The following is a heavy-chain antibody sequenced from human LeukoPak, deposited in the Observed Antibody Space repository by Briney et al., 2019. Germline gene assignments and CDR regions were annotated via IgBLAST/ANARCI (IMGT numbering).Heavy chain of an antibody. CDR3: AGFSPGSSS. J-gene: IGHJ5*02. Sequence: PSETLSLTCTVSGGSISSSSYYWGWIRQPPGKGLEWIGSIYYSGSTYYNPSLKSRVTISVDTSKNQFSLKLSSVTAADTAVYYCAGFSPGSSSWGQGTLVTVSS. D-gene: IGHD3-10*01. V-gene: IGHV4-39*01. CDR1: GGSISSSSYY. CDR2: IYYSGST.